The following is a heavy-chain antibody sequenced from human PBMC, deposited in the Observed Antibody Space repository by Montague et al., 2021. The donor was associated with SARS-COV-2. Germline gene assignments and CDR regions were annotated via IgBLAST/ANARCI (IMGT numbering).Heavy chain of an antibody. D-gene: IGHD3-22*01. CDR3: RVGNYYDTIDDY. V-gene: IGHV3-23*01. J-gene: IGHJ4*02. CDR2: ST. Sequence: STYYADSVKGRFTISSGNSKNTLYLQMNSLRAEDTAVYYCRVGNYYDTIDDYWGQGTLVNVSS.